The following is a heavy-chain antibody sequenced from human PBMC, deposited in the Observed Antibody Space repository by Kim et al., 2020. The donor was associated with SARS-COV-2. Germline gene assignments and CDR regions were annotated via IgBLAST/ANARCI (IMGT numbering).Heavy chain of an antibody. CDR2: IYHTGST. D-gene: IGHD2-15*01. CDR1: GGSFSSYY. J-gene: IGHJ4*02. CDR3: ATYPSTGGHLAY. Sequence: SETLSLTCTVSGGSFSSYYWSWIRQPPGKGLEWIGYIYHTGSTLYNPSLKSRVTLSVDTSKNQFSLALSSVTAADTAIYYCATYPSTGGHLAYWRQGTLV. V-gene: IGHV4-59*01.